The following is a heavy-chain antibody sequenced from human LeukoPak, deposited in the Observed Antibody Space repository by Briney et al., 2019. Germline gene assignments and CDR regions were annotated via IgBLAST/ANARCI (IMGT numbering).Heavy chain of an antibody. Sequence: GGSLRLSCAASGFTFSNYAVSWVRQAPGKGLEWVSAISGSGGSTYYADSVKGRFTISRDNAKNSLYLQMNSLRAEDTAVYYCARETYGPWGYWGQGTLVTVSS. CDR3: ARETYGPWGY. D-gene: IGHD3-10*01. V-gene: IGHV3-23*01. CDR1: GFTFSNYA. CDR2: ISGSGGST. J-gene: IGHJ4*02.